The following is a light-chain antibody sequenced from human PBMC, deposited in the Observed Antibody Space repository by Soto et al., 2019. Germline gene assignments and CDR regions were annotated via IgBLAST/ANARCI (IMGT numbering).Light chain of an antibody. Sequence: QSELTQPASVAGSPGQSITISCTGTSSDVGAYNYVSWFQQHPGKAPTLIISEVSNRPSGVSNRFSGSKSGNAASLTISGLQAEDEADYFCFSFTTDWTHVFGTGTKVTVL. J-gene: IGLJ1*01. V-gene: IGLV2-14*01. CDR3: FSFTTDWTHV. CDR1: SSDVGAYNY. CDR2: EVS.